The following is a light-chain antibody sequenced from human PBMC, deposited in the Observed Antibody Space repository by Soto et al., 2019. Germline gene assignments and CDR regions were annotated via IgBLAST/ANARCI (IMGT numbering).Light chain of an antibody. J-gene: IGKJ3*01. CDR3: QQYNKWPLFT. CDR2: GAS. CDR1: QTVGTN. V-gene: IGKV3-15*01. Sequence: EVVLTQSPATLSVSPGERATLSCRASQTVGTNLAWYQQRPGQAPRLLIYGASTRATGIPARFSGSGSGSELTLTISSLQSDDLAVYYCQQYNKWPLFTFGPGTIVDNK.